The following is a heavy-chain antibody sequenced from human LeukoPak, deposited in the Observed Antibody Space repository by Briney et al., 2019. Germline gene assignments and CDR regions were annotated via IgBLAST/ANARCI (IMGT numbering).Heavy chain of an antibody. D-gene: IGHD3-10*01. V-gene: IGHV3-15*01. J-gene: IGHJ4*02. CDR2: IKSKTDGGTT. CDR1: GFTFSNAW. CDR3: TTGITMVRGVIHLIDY. Sequence: GGSLRLSCAASGFTFSNAWMSWVRQAPGKGLEWVGRIKSKTDGGTTDYAAPVKGRFTISRDDSKNTLYQQMNSLKTEDTAVYYRTTGITMVRGVIHLIDYWGQGTLVTVSS.